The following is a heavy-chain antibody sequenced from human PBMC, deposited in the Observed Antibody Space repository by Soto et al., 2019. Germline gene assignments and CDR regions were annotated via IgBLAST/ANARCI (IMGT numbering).Heavy chain of an antibody. J-gene: IGHJ4*02. CDR2: IFYTGNT. V-gene: IGHV4-39*01. CDR3: VSLLAPLKYFDWMSHDF. Sequence: PSETLSLTCTVSGIAINNDNYHWGWIRQPPGKGLEWIGSIFYTGNTYYKSSLESRITISVDTSKNQSSLNLRSVTAADTAVYYCVSLLAPLKYFDWMSHDFWGEGTQVTVSS. D-gene: IGHD3-9*01. CDR1: GIAINNDNYH.